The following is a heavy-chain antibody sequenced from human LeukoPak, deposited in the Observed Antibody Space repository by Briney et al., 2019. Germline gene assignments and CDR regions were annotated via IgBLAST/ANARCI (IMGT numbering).Heavy chain of an antibody. CDR3: AKDRGYSYGYVDY. CDR2: ISYDGSNK. J-gene: IGHJ4*02. CDR1: GFTFSSYG. Sequence: GGSLRLSCAASGFTFSSYGMHWVRQAPGKGLEWVAVISYDGSNKYYADSVKGRFTISRDNSKNTLYLQMNSLRAEDTAVYHCAKDRGYSYGYVDYWGQGTLVTVSS. D-gene: IGHD5-18*01. V-gene: IGHV3-30*18.